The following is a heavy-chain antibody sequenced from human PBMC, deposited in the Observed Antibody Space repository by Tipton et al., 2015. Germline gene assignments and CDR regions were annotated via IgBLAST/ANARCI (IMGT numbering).Heavy chain of an antibody. CDR1: GFASGSSFTGYA. J-gene: IGHJ1*01. D-gene: IGHD3-22*01. Sequence: SLRLSCLASGFASGSSFTGYAMSWIRQAPGKGLEWVAGIGGSGSNTYYADSVKGRFTVSRDNAKNFVYLEMNSLRPEDTALYYCAREGYHGYYAEYLQEWGQGTVVIVSS. CDR2: IGGSGSNT. V-gene: IGHV3-23*01. CDR3: AREGYHGYYAEYLQE.